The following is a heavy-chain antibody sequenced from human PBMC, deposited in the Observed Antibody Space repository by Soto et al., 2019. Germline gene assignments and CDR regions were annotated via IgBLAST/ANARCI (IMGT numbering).Heavy chain of an antibody. V-gene: IGHV3-21*02. Sequence: QLVESGGGLVNPGGSLRLSCVASGFKISDFTMNWVRQSPGKGLEWLALTSGAGSDVYYADSVRGRFTISRDNARNSVSLQMNSLKDGDTAVYYCARDIRSLTLPRRRGNWFDPWGQGTLVIVSS. CDR2: TSGAGSDV. J-gene: IGHJ5*02. CDR3: ARDIRSLTLPRRRGNWFDP. D-gene: IGHD3-9*01. CDR1: GFKISDFT.